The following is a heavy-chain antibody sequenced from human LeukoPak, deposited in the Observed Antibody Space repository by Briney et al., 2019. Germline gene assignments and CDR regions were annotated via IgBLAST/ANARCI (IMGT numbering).Heavy chain of an antibody. CDR3: ARGYFDTSHSSNPFDF. J-gene: IGHJ4*02. CDR2: IHSRGNT. Sequence: PSETLSLTCTVSGDSIGNYYWSWIRQTPGKGLEWIGCIHSRGNTYYDPSLNSRVTTSVDTSKNQFSLDLRSVTAADTAVYFCARGYFDTSHSSNPFDFWGQGTQVTVSS. D-gene: IGHD3-22*01. V-gene: IGHV4-4*09. CDR1: GDSIGNYY.